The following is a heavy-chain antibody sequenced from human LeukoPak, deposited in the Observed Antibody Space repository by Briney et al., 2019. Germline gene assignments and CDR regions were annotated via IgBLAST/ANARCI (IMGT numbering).Heavy chain of an antibody. J-gene: IGHJ5*02. CDR1: GGSFSGYY. CDR3: ARCPYSSGWYGWFDP. V-gene: IGHV4-34*01. Sequence: PSETLSLTCAVYGGSFSGYYWSWIRQPPGRGLEWIGEINHSGSTNYNPSLKSRVIMSVDTSKNQFSLKLSSMTAADTAVYYCARCPYSSGWYGWFDPWGQGTLVTVSS. D-gene: IGHD6-19*01. CDR2: INHSGST.